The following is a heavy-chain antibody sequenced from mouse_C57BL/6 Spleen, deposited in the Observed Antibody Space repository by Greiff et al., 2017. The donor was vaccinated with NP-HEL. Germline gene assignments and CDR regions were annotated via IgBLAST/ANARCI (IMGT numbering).Heavy chain of an antibody. CDR3: TRYPSNYYGSSYYAMDY. D-gene: IGHD1-1*01. CDR2: IDPETGGT. V-gene: IGHV1-15*01. Sequence: QLQESGAELVRPGASVTLSCKASGYTFTDYEMHWVKQTPVHGLEWIGAIDPETGGTAYNQKFKGKAILTADKSSSTAYMELRSLTSEDSAVYYCTRYPSNYYGSSYYAMDYWGQGTSVTVSS. J-gene: IGHJ4*01. CDR1: GYTFTDYE.